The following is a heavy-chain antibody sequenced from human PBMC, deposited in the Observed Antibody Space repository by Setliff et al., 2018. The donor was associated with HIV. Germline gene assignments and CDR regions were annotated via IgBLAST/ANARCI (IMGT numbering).Heavy chain of an antibody. J-gene: IGHJ4*02. CDR2: IYTSGST. D-gene: IGHD3-22*01. CDR1: GGSISSGSYY. Sequence: TSETLSLTCTVSGGSISSGSYYWSWIRQPAGKGLEWIGHIYTSGSTNYNPSLKSRVTISVDTSKNQVSLKLSSVTAADTAVYYCARWPPHRSSDYDQEYYFDYWGQGTLVTVSS. V-gene: IGHV4-61*09. CDR3: ARWPPHRSSDYDQEYYFDY.